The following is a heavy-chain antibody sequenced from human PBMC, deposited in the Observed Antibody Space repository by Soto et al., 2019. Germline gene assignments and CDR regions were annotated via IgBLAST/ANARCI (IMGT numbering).Heavy chain of an antibody. CDR1: GGTFSSYA. Sequence: SVKVSCKASGGTFSSYAISWVRQAPGQGLEWMGGIIPIFGTANYAQKFQGRVTITADESTSTAHMELSSLRSEDTAVYYCALRESTSITMVRGVIQASHSHYYYGMDVWGQGTTVTVSS. V-gene: IGHV1-69*13. CDR2: IIPIFGTA. CDR3: ALRESTSITMVRGVIQASHSHYYYGMDV. J-gene: IGHJ6*02. D-gene: IGHD3-10*01.